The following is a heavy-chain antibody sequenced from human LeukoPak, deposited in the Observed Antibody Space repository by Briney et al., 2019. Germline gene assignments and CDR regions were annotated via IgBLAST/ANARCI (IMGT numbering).Heavy chain of an antibody. V-gene: IGHV4-39*01. CDR1: GGSISGSSYY. D-gene: IGHD1-14*01. J-gene: IGHJ6*03. CDR3: ARHGTAPYYYHYYMDV. CDR2: ISHSGST. Sequence: KPSETLSLTCTVSGGSISGSSYYSGWIRHPPGKGLEWIGSISHSGSTSYNPSLKSRVTISVDTSKNQFSLKLSSVTAADTAVYYCARHGTAPYYYHYYMDVWGKGTTVTVSS.